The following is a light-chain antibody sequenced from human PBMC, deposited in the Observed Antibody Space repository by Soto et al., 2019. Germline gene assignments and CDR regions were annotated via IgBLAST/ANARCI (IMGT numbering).Light chain of an antibody. Sequence: EIVMMQSPATLSVSPRESVTLSCRASQLFSSNLAWYQHKPGQAPRLLIYGVSTRDTGVPDRFSGSASGTEFTLTISSLQSEDFAVYYCQQYNNWPRTFGQGTRLE. J-gene: IGKJ5*01. V-gene: IGKV3-15*01. CDR3: QQYNNWPRT. CDR2: GVS. CDR1: QLFSSN.